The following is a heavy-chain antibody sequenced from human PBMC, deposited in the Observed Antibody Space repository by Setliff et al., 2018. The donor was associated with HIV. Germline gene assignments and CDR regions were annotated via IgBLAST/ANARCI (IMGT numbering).Heavy chain of an antibody. CDR1: GGSISSYY. D-gene: IGHD3-10*01. V-gene: IGHV4-4*07. Sequence: SETLSLTCTVSGGSISSYYWNWIRQPAGKGLEWIGRIYSSGRTNYNPSLKSRVTMSADTSKNQFSLKLSSVTAADTAVYYCARHNSQFGPFTMIRERGYMDVWGRGSTVTVS. CDR3: ARHNSQFGPFTMIRERGYMDV. CDR2: IYSSGRT. J-gene: IGHJ6*03.